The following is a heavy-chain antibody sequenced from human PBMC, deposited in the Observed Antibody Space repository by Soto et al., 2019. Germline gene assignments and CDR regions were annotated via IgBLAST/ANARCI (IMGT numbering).Heavy chain of an antibody. D-gene: IGHD6-13*01. CDR1: GYTFTNYA. V-gene: IGHV1-18*01. CDR2: ISAYNGNT. J-gene: IGHJ4*02. CDR3: ARDLAAAGPFDC. Sequence: QVQLVQSGAEVKKPGASVKVSCKASGYTFTNYAFIWVQQAPGQGLEWMGWISAYNGNTNYPQKLQGRVTMTTDTSTSTAYMELRSLRSDDTAVYYCARDLAAAGPFDCWGQGTLVTVSS.